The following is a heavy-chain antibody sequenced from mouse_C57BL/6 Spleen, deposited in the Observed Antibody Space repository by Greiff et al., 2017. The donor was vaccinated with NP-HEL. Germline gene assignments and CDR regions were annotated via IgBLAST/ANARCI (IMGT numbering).Heavy chain of an antibody. CDR1: GFNIKDDY. D-gene: IGHD1-1*01. J-gene: IGHJ3*01. V-gene: IGHV14-4*01. CDR2: IDPENGDT. CDR3: TTDYYGSSYEGFAY. Sequence: VQLQQSGAELVRPGASVKLSCTASGFNIKDDYMHWVKQRPEQGLEWIGWIDPENGDTEYASKFQGKATITADTSSNTAYLQLSSLTSEDTAVYYCTTDYYGSSYEGFAYGGQGTLVTVSA.